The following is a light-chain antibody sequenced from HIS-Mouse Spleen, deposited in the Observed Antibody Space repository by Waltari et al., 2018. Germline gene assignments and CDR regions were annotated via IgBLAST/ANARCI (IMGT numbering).Light chain of an antibody. CDR2: EDS. V-gene: IGLV3-10*01. Sequence: SYELTQPPSVSVSPGPTARRTRSGDALPQHNPYSYQQKSGPAPVLVIYEDSKRPSGIPERFSGSSSGTMATLTISGAQVEDEADYYCYSTDSSGNHRVFGGGTKLTVL. J-gene: IGLJ2*01. CDR1: ALPQHN. CDR3: YSTDSSGNHRV.